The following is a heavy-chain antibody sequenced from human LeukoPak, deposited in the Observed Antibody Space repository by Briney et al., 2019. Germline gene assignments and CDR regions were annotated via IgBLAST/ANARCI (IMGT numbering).Heavy chain of an antibody. CDR1: GFTVSNNY. CDR3: ARGGEFGY. CDR2: IYSGGTT. J-gene: IGHJ4*02. Sequence: PGGSLRLSCAASGFTVSNNYLTWVRQAPGKGLEWVSLIYSGGTTYYADSVKGRFTISRDSSKNTLYLQMNSLRAEDTAMYYCARGGEFGYWGQGTLVTVSS. V-gene: IGHV3-53*01. D-gene: IGHD3-16*01.